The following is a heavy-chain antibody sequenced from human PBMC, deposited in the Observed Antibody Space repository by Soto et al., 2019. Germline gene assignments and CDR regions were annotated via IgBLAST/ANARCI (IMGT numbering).Heavy chain of an antibody. Sequence: ESGGGLVKPGGSLRLPCAASGFNFSDYYMSWIRQAPGKGLEWVSYISYSSSYTNYADSVKGRFTISRDNAKNSLYLQMNSLRAEDTAVYYCARGSIAAAGRFDYWGQGTLVTVSS. D-gene: IGHD6-13*01. V-gene: IGHV3-11*05. CDR1: GFNFSDYY. CDR3: ARGSIAAAGRFDY. J-gene: IGHJ4*02. CDR2: ISYSSSYT.